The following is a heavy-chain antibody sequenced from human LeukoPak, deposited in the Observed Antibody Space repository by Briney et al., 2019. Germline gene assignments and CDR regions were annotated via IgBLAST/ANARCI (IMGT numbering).Heavy chain of an antibody. CDR1: GFTFSSDG. CDR3: ARGTTSYYDILTGYYKGYHFNY. CDR2: IWYDGSNK. V-gene: IGHV3-33*01. Sequence: PGRSLRLSGSASGFTFSSDGMHWVRQAPGKGREGVSVIWYDGSNKYYADSVKGRFTISRDNSKNTLYLQMTSLREEDTAVSYCARGTTSYYDILTGYYKGYHFNYWGQRTLVTASS. D-gene: IGHD3-9*01. J-gene: IGHJ4*02.